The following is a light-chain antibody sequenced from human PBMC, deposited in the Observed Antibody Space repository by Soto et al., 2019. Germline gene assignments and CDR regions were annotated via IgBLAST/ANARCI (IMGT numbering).Light chain of an antibody. J-gene: IGKJ1*01. V-gene: IGKV1-5*03. Sequence: DIQMTQSPSTLSASVGDRVTITCRASQSISSWLAWYQQKPGKAPKLLIYKASSLESGVPSRFSGSGSGTEFPLTISSLQPDDFATYYCQQYNIYWTFGQGTTVEIK. CDR3: QQYNIYWT. CDR1: QSISSW. CDR2: KAS.